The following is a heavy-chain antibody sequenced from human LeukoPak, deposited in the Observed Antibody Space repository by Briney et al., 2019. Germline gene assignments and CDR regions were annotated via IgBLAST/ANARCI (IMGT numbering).Heavy chain of an antibody. CDR1: GYTFTSYF. CDR2: INPSGGST. V-gene: IGHV1-46*01. J-gene: IGHJ6*03. CDR3: ASSTIAARPSNYYYYMDV. D-gene: IGHD6-6*01. Sequence: GASLKVSCKASGYTFTSYFMHWVRQTPGQGLEWMGIINPSGGSTSYAQKFQGRVTMTRDMPTRTVYMELSSLRSEDPAVYYCASSTIAARPSNYYYYMDVWGKGTTVTVSS.